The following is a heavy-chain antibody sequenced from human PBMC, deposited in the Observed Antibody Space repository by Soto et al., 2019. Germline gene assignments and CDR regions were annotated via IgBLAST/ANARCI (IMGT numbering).Heavy chain of an antibody. J-gene: IGHJ4*02. V-gene: IGHV3-33*01. CDR3: ARDIAGELGPFDY. CDR2: IWYDGSNK. Sequence: GGSLRLSCAASGFTFSSYGMHWVRQAPGKGLEWVAVIWYDGSNKYYADSVKGRFTISRDNSKNTLYLQMNSLRAEDTAVYYCARDIAGELGPFDYWGQGTPVTVSS. D-gene: IGHD7-27*01. CDR1: GFTFSSYG.